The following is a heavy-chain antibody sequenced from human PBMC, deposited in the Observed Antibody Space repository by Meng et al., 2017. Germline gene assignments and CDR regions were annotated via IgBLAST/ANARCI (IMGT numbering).Heavy chain of an antibody. CDR1: GFTFRSYS. Sequence: GESLKIPWAGTGFTFRSYSMNWVRQAPGKGLEWVSSISSSSSYIYYADSVKGRFTISRDNAKNSLYLQMNSLRAEDTAVYYCARDLAAAAAGTFWGQGTLVTVSS. CDR3: ARDLAAAAAGTF. D-gene: IGHD6-13*01. J-gene: IGHJ4*02. V-gene: IGHV3-21*01. CDR2: ISSSSSYI.